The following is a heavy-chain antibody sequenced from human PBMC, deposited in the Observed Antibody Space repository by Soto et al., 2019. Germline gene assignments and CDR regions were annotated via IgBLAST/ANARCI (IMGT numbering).Heavy chain of an antibody. CDR2: IWYDGSNK. CDR3: ARSLAGDHRYDFWSGYSSGWFDP. Sequence: GGSLRLSCAASGFTFSSYGMHWVRQAPGKGLEWVAVIWYDGSNKYYADSVKGRFTISRDNSKNTLYLQMNSLRAEDTAVYYCARSLAGDHRYDFWSGYSSGWFDPWGQGTLVTVSS. V-gene: IGHV3-33*01. CDR1: GFTFSSYG. J-gene: IGHJ5*02. D-gene: IGHD3-3*01.